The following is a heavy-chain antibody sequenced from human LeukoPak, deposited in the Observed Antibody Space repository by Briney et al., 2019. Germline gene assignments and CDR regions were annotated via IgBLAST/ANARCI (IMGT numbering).Heavy chain of an antibody. V-gene: IGHV4-59*01. CDR1: GGSISSYY. Sequence: SETLSLTCAVYGGSISSYYWSWIRQPPGKGLEWIGYIHYSGSTHYNPSLKSRVTISVDTSKNQVSLKLRSVTAADTAVYYCARTTEGYAGGPGYSYYYYMDVWGKGTTVTISS. CDR3: ARTTEGYAGGPGYSYYYYMDV. J-gene: IGHJ6*03. D-gene: IGHD5-12*01. CDR2: IHYSGST.